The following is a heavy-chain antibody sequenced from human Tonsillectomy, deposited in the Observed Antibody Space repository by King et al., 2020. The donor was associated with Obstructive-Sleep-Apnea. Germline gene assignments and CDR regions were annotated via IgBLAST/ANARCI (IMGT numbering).Heavy chain of an antibody. J-gene: IGHJ4*02. CDR1: GFTFSNAW. CDR2: IKSKTDGGTT. CDR3: TAELLWFGELLDY. V-gene: IGHV3-15*01. D-gene: IGHD3-10*01. Sequence: QLVQSGGGLVKPGGSLRLSCAASGFTFSNAWMSWVRQAPGKGLEWVGRIKSKTDGGTTDYAAPVKGRFTISRDDSKNTLYLQMNSLKTEDTAVYYCTAELLWFGELLDYWGQGTLVTVSS.